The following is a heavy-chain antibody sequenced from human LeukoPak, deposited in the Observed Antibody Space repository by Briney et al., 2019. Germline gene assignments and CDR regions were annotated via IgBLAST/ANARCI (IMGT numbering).Heavy chain of an antibody. CDR3: ARGTTVVTGYYGVDV. CDR1: GGSVSSGSYY. CDR2: IYYSGST. J-gene: IGHJ6*02. Sequence: SETLSLTCTVSGGSVSSGSYYWSWIRQPPGKGLEWIGYIYYSGSTNYNPSLKSRVTISVDTSKNQFSLKLSSVTAADTAVYYCARGTTVVTGYYGVDVWGQGTTVTVSS. V-gene: IGHV4-61*01. D-gene: IGHD4-23*01.